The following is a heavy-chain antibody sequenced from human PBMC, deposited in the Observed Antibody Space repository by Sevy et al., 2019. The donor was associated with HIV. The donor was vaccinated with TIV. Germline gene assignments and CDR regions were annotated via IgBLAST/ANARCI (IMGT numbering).Heavy chain of an antibody. CDR3: AKVYGDYLRSFLSDYYYYGMDV. CDR1: GFTFSSYS. V-gene: IGHV3-48*02. Sequence: GGSLRLSCAASGFTFSSYSMNWVRQAPGKGLEWVSYISSSSSTINYADSVKGRFTISRDNAKNSLYLQMNSLRDEDTAVYYCAKVYGDYLRSFLSDYYYYGMDVWGQGTTVTVSS. D-gene: IGHD4-17*01. CDR2: ISSSSSTI. J-gene: IGHJ6*02.